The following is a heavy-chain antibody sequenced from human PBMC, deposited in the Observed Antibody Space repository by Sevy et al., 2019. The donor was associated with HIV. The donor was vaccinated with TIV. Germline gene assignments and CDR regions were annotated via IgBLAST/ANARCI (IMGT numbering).Heavy chain of an antibody. CDR3: ARDSSYCSGDKCYDVFDI. J-gene: IGHJ3*02. Sequence: GGSLRLSCAASGFTFSDYWMTWVRQAPGKDLEWVANIKRDESVKHYVDSVKGRFSVSRDNAKNSLYLHMNSLRADDTALYYCARDSSYCSGDKCYDVFDIWGQGSMDTVSS. CDR2: IKRDESVK. V-gene: IGHV3-7*01. CDR1: GFTFSDYW. D-gene: IGHD2-21*01.